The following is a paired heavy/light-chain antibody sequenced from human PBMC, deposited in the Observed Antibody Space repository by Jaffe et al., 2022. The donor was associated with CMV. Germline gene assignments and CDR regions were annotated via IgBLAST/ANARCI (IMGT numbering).Light chain of an antibody. Sequence: EIVLTQSPGTLSLSPGERATLSCRASQIVSSSYLAWYQQKPGQAPRLLMYGASTRATGIPDRFSGSGSGADFTLTISRLEPEDFAVYYCQVFDRSAEFTFGPGTKVEIK. CDR2: GAS. CDR3: QVFDRSAEFT. CDR1: QIVSSSY. V-gene: IGKV3-20*01. J-gene: IGKJ3*01.
Heavy chain of an antibody. CDR1: GGSVSSHS. D-gene: IGHD3-16*01. CDR3: ARVSSVRRPWGVDFYYYMDV. J-gene: IGHJ6*03. Sequence: QVQLQESGPGLVKPSETLSLTCTVSGGSVSSHSWNWIRQAPGKGLEWIGYLYYTGSTNYNPSLNSRVTISVDTSKNHVSLTLSSVTAADTAFYYCARVSSVRRPWGVDFYYYMDVWGHGTTVTVSS. V-gene: IGHV4-59*02. CDR2: LYYTGST.